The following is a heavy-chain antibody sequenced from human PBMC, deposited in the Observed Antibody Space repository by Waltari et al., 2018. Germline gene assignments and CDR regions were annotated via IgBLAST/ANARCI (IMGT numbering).Heavy chain of an antibody. Sequence: QLQLQESGPGLVNPSETLSLTCTVSGGSISRSSYYWGWIRQPPGKGLEWIGSIYYSGSTYYNPSLKSRVTISVDTSKNQFSLKLSSVTAADTAVYYCARSSGWFDPWGQGTLVTVSS. D-gene: IGHD6-25*01. CDR1: GGSISRSSYY. CDR3: ARSSGWFDP. V-gene: IGHV4-39*07. J-gene: IGHJ5*02. CDR2: IYYSGST.